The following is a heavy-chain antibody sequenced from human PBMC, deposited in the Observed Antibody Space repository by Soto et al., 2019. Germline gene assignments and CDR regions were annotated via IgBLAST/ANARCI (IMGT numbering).Heavy chain of an antibody. Sequence: QVQLVQSGAEVKQPGASVKVYCKASGYTFTGYYMHWVRQAPGQGLEWMGWINPNSGGTNYAQKFQGWVTMTRDTSISTADMELSRLRTNDTAVYYCARAYVGGQKRNYDRDVWGQGTTVTVS. V-gene: IGHV1-2*04. D-gene: IGHD1-26*01. CDR2: INPNSGGT. J-gene: IGHJ6*02. CDR1: GYTFTGYY. CDR3: ARAYVGGQKRNYDRDV.